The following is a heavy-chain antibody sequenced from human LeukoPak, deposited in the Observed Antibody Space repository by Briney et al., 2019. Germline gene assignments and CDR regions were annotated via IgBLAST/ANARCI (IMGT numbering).Heavy chain of an antibody. CDR2: IYTSGST. V-gene: IGHV4-4*07. D-gene: IGHD3-3*01. CDR3: ARDTYDFWSGYYFDY. CDR1: GGSISSYY. Sequence: SETLSLTCTVSGGSISSYYWSWIRQPAGKGLEWIGRIYTSGSTNYNPSLKSRVTMSVDTSKNQFSLKLSSVTAADTAVYYCARDTYDFWSGYYFDYWGQGTLVTVSS. J-gene: IGHJ4*02.